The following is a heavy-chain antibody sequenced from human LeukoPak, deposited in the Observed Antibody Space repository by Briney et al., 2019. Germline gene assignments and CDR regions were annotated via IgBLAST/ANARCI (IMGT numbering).Heavy chain of an antibody. Sequence: SGPTLVKPTQTLTLTCTFSGLSLSTSGVGVGWIRQPPGKALEWLALIYWDDDKRYSPSLKSRLTITKDTSKNQVVLTMTNMDPVDTATYYCAHRDYDILTGYYKNNWFDPWGQGTLVTVSS. V-gene: IGHV2-5*02. CDR2: IYWDDDK. CDR1: GLSLSTSGVG. CDR3: AHRDYDILTGYYKNNWFDP. J-gene: IGHJ5*02. D-gene: IGHD3-9*01.